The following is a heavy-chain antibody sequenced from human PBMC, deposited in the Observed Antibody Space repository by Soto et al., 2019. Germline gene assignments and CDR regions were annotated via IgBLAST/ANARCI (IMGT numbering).Heavy chain of an antibody. Sequence: GESLKISCQASGYTFIYFCVAWVRQVPWKGLEWMGVIYPCASDIRYSPSFEGHVTISADKSTNTAYLQWSSLEAADTAIYYCARQGTSRGSDYAAFDLWGPGTMVTVSS. V-gene: IGHV5-51*01. CDR1: GYTFIYFC. CDR2: IYPCASDI. J-gene: IGHJ4*02. CDR3: ARQGTSRGSDYAAFDL. D-gene: IGHD3-10*01.